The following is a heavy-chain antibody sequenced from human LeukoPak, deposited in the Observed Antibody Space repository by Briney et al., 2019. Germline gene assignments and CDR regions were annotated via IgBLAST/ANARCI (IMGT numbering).Heavy chain of an antibody. V-gene: IGHV4-61*01. J-gene: IGHJ4*02. CDR1: GDSGSSSYY. Sequence: SETLSLTCTVSGDSGSSSYYWSWIRQPPGKGLEWIGYLYHSGTTNYNPSLNSRVTISINRSRNQLSLKLSSVTAADTAVYYCARALGAGYDYIWGGSYRYWGQGTLVTVSS. CDR2: LYHSGTT. D-gene: IGHD3-16*01. CDR3: ARALGAGYDYIWGGSYRY.